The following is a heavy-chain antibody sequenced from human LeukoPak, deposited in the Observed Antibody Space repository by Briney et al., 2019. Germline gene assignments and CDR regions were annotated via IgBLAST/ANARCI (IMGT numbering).Heavy chain of an antibody. V-gene: IGHV4-34*01. J-gene: IGHJ3*02. Sequence: SETLSLTCAVYVGSLSGYYWSWIRQPPGKGLEWIGYTYHSGSTYYNPSLKSRVTISVDRSKNQFSLKLSSVTAADTAVYYCARQTFDRGAAGRDAFDIWGQGTMVTVSS. D-gene: IGHD6-13*01. CDR2: TYHSGST. CDR3: ARQTFDRGAAGRDAFDI. CDR1: VGSLSGYY.